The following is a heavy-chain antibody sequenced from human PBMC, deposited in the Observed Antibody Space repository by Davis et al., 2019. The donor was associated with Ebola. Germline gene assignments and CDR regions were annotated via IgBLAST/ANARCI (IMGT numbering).Heavy chain of an antibody. D-gene: IGHD1-14*01. CDR3: ARSRKAVPVFDS. CDR2: ISTSDNT. J-gene: IGHJ4*02. CDR1: GFNVSTKY. V-gene: IGHV3-53*01. Sequence: PGGSLRLSCAASGFNVSTKYLSWVRQAPGKGLEWVSVISTSDNTYYASSVKGRFTISRENSTNTLYLQMNSLRVEDTAVYYCARSRKAVPVFDSWGQGTLVTVSS.